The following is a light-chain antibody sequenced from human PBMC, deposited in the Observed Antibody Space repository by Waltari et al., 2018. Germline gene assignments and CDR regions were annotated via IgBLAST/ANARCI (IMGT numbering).Light chain of an antibody. V-gene: IGKV1-39*01. Sequence: DIQMTQSPSSLSASIGDRVAIPCRASQNIRTYLTWYQQKSGKAPKLLIYSASNLQSGVPARFSGSGSGTDFTLTVSSLQPEDFATYYCQQSYSTPRTFGLGTKVEIK. J-gene: IGKJ1*01. CDR3: QQSYSTPRT. CDR2: SAS. CDR1: QNIRTY.